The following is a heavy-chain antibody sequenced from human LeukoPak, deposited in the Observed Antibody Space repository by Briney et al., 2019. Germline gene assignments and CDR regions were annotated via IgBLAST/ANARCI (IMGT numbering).Heavy chain of an antibody. CDR3: ARASSGRYFAFIDY. V-gene: IGHV3-21*01. Sequence: PGGSLRLSCAASGFTFNRYNMNWVRRAPGKGLEWVSSISTSSSYIYYADSVRGRFTISRDNAKNSLYLQINSLRVEDTAVYYCARASSGRYFAFIDYWGQGILVTVSS. J-gene: IGHJ4*02. D-gene: IGHD1-26*01. CDR2: ISTSSSYI. CDR1: GFTFNRYN.